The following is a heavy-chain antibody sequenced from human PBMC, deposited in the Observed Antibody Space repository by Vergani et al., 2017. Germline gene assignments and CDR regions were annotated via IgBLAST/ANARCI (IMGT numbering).Heavy chain of an antibody. J-gene: IGHJ5*02. CDR3: ARGETRTDWFDP. CDR2: VYPIGTT. Sequence: QVQLHESGPGLVKPSETLSLICSVSGVSMQSGSFYWTWIRQTAERRLEWMGRVYPIGTTNHTPSPNGRVTISVDKSKNILSLRLKSVTAADTAVYYCARGETRTDWFDPWGQGTLVTVSS. D-gene: IGHD3/OR15-3a*01. CDR1: GVSMQSGSFY. V-gene: IGHV4-61*02.